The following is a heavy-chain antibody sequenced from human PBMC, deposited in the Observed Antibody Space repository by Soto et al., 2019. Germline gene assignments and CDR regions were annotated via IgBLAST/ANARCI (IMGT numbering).Heavy chain of an antibody. V-gene: IGHV3-74*01. CDR1: GFTFSSYW. D-gene: IGHD6-13*01. Sequence: EVQLVDSGGGLVQPGGSLRLSCAASGFTFSSYWMHWVRQAPGKGLVWVSRINSDGSTTSYADSVKGRFTISRDNAENTLYLQMNSLGAEDTAVYYCARGPPYSSPDYWGQGTLVTVSS. CDR2: INSDGSTT. J-gene: IGHJ4*02. CDR3: ARGPPYSSPDY.